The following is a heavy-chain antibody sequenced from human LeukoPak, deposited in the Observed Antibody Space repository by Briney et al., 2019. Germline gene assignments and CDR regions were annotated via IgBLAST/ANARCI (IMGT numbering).Heavy chain of an antibody. J-gene: IGHJ4*02. Sequence: GGSLRLSCAASGFTVSSNYMSWVRQAPGKGLGWVSVIYSGGSTYYADSVKGRFTISRDNSKNTLYLQMNSLRAEDTAVYYCARVGGYDFWSGYSHFDYWGQGTLVTVSS. CDR2: IYSGGST. D-gene: IGHD3-3*01. CDR3: ARVGGYDFWSGYSHFDY. CDR1: GFTVSSNY. V-gene: IGHV3-66*01.